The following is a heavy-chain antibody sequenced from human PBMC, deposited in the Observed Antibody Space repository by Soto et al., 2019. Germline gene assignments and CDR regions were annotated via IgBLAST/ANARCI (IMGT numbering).Heavy chain of an antibody. V-gene: IGHV3-23*01. CDR1: GFTFSSHA. CDR3: AKDPWARVPAAPPNWFEP. J-gene: IGHJ5*02. CDR2: ISGSGGST. Sequence: PGGSLRLSCAASGFTFSSHAMSWVRQAPGKGLEWVSAISGSGGSTYYADSVKGRFTISRDNSKNTLYLQMNSLRAEDTAVYYCAKDPWARVPAAPPNWFEPWGKGTLVIVSS. D-gene: IGHD2-2*01.